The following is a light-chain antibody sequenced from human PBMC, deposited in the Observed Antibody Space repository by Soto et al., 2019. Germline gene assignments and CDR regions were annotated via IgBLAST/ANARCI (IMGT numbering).Light chain of an antibody. Sequence: QSALTQPASVSGSPGQSITISCTGTSSDVGAYTYVSWYQQHPGKAPKLMIFEVSDRPSGVSNRFSGSKSGNTASLTISGLQAEDEADYYCSSYTTSNTLVFGGG. CDR3: SSYTTSNTLV. CDR1: SSDVGAYTY. V-gene: IGLV2-14*01. CDR2: EVS. J-gene: IGLJ2*01.